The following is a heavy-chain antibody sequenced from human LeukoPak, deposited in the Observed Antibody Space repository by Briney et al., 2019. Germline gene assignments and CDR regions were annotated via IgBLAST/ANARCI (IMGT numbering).Heavy chain of an antibody. Sequence: GGSLRLSCAASGFTFDDYTMHWVRQAPGKGLEWVSLISWDGGSTYYADSVKGRFTSSRDNSKNSLYLQMNSLRTEDTALYYCAKDNTMSSSGYFTYFDYWGQGTLVTVSS. CDR3: AKDNTMSSSGYFTYFDY. CDR2: ISWDGGST. D-gene: IGHD3-22*01. CDR1: GFTFDDYT. J-gene: IGHJ4*02. V-gene: IGHV3-43*01.